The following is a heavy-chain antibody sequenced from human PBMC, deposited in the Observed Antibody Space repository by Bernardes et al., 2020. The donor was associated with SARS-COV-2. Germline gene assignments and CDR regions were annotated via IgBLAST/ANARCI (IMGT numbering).Heavy chain of an antibody. D-gene: IGHD3-10*01. CDR2: IFYDGSNK. CDR1: GFTFRNSA. Sequence: GGSLILSCAASGFTFRNSAMHWVRQAPGQGLEWVALIFYDGSNKYYTDSVRGRFTISRDNSKNTLYLQMNSLRAEDTAIYYCARPHMYGMIRGGGCDYWGQGTLVTVSS. CDR3: ARPHMYGMIRGGGCDY. V-gene: IGHV3-33*01. J-gene: IGHJ4*02.